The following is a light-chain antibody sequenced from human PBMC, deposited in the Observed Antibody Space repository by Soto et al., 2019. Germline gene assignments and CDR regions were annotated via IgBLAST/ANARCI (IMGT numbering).Light chain of an antibody. Sequence: QSALTQPASVSGSPGQSITISCTGTSSDIGSYNYVSWYQQHPGNAPKLIIYDVVNRPSGVSSRFSGSKSDNTASLTISGLQAEDEADYYCSSYTIASVLFGGGTKLTVL. CDR3: SSYTIASVL. CDR1: SSDIGSYNY. V-gene: IGLV2-14*03. J-gene: IGLJ2*01. CDR2: DVV.